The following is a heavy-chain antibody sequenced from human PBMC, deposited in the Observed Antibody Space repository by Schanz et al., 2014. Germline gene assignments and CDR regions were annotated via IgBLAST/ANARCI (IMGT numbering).Heavy chain of an antibody. V-gene: IGHV1-69*04. CDR2: IIPIVDIT. D-gene: IGHD3-22*01. CDR3: ARAGQDYSDSSGYATYYFGN. CDR1: GGTFTSYA. Sequence: QVQLVQSGAEVMKPGSSVRVSCKASGGTFTSYAFSWVRQAPGQGLEWMGRIIPIVDITNYAQKFLGRVTITADKSTSTAYMELKSLRSADTAVYYCARAGQDYSDSSGYATYYFGNWGQGTLVTVSS. J-gene: IGHJ4*02.